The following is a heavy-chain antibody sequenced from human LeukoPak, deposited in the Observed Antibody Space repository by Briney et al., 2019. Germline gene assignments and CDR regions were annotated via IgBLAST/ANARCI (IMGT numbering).Heavy chain of an antibody. CDR1: GYSISSGYY. D-gene: IGHD3-9*01. J-gene: IGHJ5*02. V-gene: IGHV4-38-2*02. Sequence: SETLSLTCTVSGYSISSGYYWGWIRQPPGKGLEWIGSIYHSGSTYYNPSLKSRVTISADTSKNQFSLNLTSVTAADTALYFCARTHFDSLGWFDPWGQGIQVIVSS. CDR3: ARTHFDSLGWFDP. CDR2: IYHSGST.